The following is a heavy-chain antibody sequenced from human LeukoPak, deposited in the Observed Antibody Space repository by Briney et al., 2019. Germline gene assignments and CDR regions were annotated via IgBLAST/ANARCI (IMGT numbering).Heavy chain of an antibody. CDR3: AKDLFGLSSGWYFGYE. V-gene: IGHV3-33*06. CDR1: GFTFSSYG. Sequence: GGXLRLSCAASGFTFSSYGMHWVRQAPGKGLEWVAVIWYDGSNKYYADSVKGRFTISRDNSKNTLYLQMNSLRAEDTAVYYCAKDLFGLSSGWYFGYEWGQGTLVTVSS. J-gene: IGHJ4*02. CDR2: IWYDGSNK. D-gene: IGHD6-19*01.